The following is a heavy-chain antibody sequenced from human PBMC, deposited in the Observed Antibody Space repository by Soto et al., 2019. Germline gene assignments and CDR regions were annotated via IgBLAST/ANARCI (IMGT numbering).Heavy chain of an antibody. J-gene: IGHJ5*02. CDR3: VRGVYSGDQ. V-gene: IGHV1-46*01. Sequence: QVRLVQSGAEVKKPGASAKVSCKASGYIFTNYHIHCVRQAPGQGLEWKALINPNAGSTNCAQEVQCSITLTRDTATSTAYMDLSCLRSEDTAVYYCVRGVYSGDQWRQGTLVTLSS. D-gene: IGHD2-21*01. CDR2: INPNAGST. CDR1: GYIFTNYH.